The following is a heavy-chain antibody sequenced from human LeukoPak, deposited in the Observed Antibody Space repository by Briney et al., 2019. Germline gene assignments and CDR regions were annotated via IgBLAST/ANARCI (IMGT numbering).Heavy chain of an antibody. D-gene: IGHD6-13*01. CDR1: GGSISSYY. CDR2: IYYSGST. CDR3: ATVEGSSWYFDY. Sequence: SETLSLTCTVSGGSISSYYWSWIRQPPGKGLEWIGYIYYSGSTNYNPSLKSRVTISVDKSKNQFSLNLSSVTAADTAVYYCATVEGSSWYFDYWGQGTLVTVSS. J-gene: IGHJ4*02. V-gene: IGHV4-59*12.